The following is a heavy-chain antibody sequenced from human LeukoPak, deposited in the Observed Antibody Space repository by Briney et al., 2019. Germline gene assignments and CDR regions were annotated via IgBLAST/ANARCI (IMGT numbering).Heavy chain of an antibody. J-gene: IGHJ6*03. CDR3: AREGCSGGSCYSSNYYYMDV. V-gene: IGHV1-2*02. CDR1: GYTFTGYY. CDR2: INPNSGGT. D-gene: IGHD2-15*01. Sequence: ASVKVSCKASGYTFTGYYMHWVRQAPGQGLEWMGWINPNSGGTNYAQKFQGRVTMTRDMSTSTVYMELSSLRSEDTAVYYCAREGCSGGSCYSSNYYYMDVWGKGTTVTVSS.